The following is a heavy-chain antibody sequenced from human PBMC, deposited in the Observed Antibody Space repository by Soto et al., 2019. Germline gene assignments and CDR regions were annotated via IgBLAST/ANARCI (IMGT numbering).Heavy chain of an antibody. J-gene: IGHJ6*02. V-gene: IGHV1-18*04. Sequence: ASVKVSCKASGYTFTSYGISWVRQAPGQGLEWMGWISAYNGNTNYAQKLQGRVTMTTDTSTSTAYMELRSLRPDDTAVYYCARIPSYYYDSSGYPGYYYYGMDVWGQGTTVTVSS. CDR1: GYTFTSYG. CDR3: ARIPSYYYDSSGYPGYYYYGMDV. CDR2: ISAYNGNT. D-gene: IGHD3-22*01.